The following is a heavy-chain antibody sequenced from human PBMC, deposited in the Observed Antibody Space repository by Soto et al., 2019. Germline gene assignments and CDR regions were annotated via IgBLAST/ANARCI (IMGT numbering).Heavy chain of an antibody. J-gene: IGHJ5*01. CDR2: IYYTGIT. V-gene: IGHV4-30-4*01. CDR3: AREERKGIISWFDP. Sequence: SETLSLTCTVSGGSVSGVGYFWSWIRQSPGKGLEWIGYIYYTGITHLNPSLKSRLTMAVDTSKNEFSLKLTSVSAADTAVYFCAREERKGIISWFDPWGQGTTVTVSS. D-gene: IGHD2-21*01. CDR1: GGSVSGVGYF.